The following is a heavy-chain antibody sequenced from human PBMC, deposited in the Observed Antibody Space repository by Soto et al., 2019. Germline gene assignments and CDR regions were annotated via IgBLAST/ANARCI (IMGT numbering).Heavy chain of an antibody. Sequence: TLSLTCAVYGGSFSGYYWSWIRQPPGKGLEWIGEINHSGSTNYNPSLKSRVTISVDTSKNQFSLKLSSVTAADTAVYYCARKLVRGDPGITMVRGENYFDYWGQGTLVTVSS. J-gene: IGHJ4*02. CDR1: GGSFSGYY. CDR2: INHSGST. D-gene: IGHD3-10*01. V-gene: IGHV4-34*01. CDR3: ARKLVRGDPGITMVRGENYFDY.